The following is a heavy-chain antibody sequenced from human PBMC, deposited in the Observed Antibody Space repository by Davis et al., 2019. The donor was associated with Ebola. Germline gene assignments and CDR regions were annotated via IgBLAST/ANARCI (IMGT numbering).Heavy chain of an antibody. J-gene: IGHJ5*02. D-gene: IGHD2-2*01. CDR1: GFTFSSYS. CDR3: ARDPSAYQLPARTFDP. CDR2: ISSSSSYI. V-gene: IGHV3-21*04. Sequence: GESLKISCAASGFTFSSYSMNWVRQAPGKGLEWVSSISSSSSYIYYADSVKGRFTISRDNAKNSLYLQMNSLRAEDTAVYYCARDPSAYQLPARTFDPWGQGTLVTVSS.